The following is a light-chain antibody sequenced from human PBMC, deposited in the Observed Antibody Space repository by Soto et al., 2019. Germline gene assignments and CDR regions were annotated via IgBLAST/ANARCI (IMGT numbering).Light chain of an antibody. V-gene: IGKV3-20*01. CDR1: QSVTSSY. CDR2: GAS. Sequence: EIVLTQSPGTLSLSPGERATLSCRASQSVTSSYLAWYQQKPGQAPRLLIYGASSRATGIPDRFSGGGSGTDFTLTISTLEPEDFAVYYCQQYDNSRWTFGQGTKVEIK. J-gene: IGKJ1*01. CDR3: QQYDNSRWT.